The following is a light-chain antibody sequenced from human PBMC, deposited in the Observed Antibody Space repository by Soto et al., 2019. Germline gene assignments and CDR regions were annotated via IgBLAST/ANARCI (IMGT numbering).Light chain of an antibody. J-gene: IGKJ1*01. CDR1: QSISSW. V-gene: IGKV1-5*01. CDR3: QQYGT. Sequence: DIQITQCPSTLSASVGDRVTSTCRASQSISSWLAWYQQKPGKAPKLLIYDASSLESGVPSRFSGSGSGTEFTLTISSLQPDDFATYYCQQYGTFGQGTKVDIK. CDR2: DAS.